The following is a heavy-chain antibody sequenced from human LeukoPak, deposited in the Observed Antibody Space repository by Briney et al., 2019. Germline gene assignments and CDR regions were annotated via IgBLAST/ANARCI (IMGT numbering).Heavy chain of an antibody. CDR1: GYSNTSGYY. Sequence: PSETLSLTCAVSGYSNTSGYYWGWIRQPPGKGLEWIGSIFHSGITYDNPSLKSRVTISVDTSKNQFSLKLKSVTAADTAVYYCARGGMYYDSKSGLSWGQGILVTVSS. CDR3: ARGGMYYDSKSGLS. CDR2: IFHSGIT. J-gene: IGHJ4*02. V-gene: IGHV4-38-2*01. D-gene: IGHD3-22*01.